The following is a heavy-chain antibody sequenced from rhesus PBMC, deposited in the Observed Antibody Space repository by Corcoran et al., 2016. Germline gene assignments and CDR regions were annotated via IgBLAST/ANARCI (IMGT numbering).Heavy chain of an antibody. J-gene: IGHJ4*01. D-gene: IGHD4-23*01. V-gene: IGHV4-76*01. CDR1: GGSNSRGYD. CDR2: IYGSSGST. CDR3: ARFTVTSFYFDY. Sequence: QVQLQEAGPGVVKPSETLSLTRAVSGGSNSRGYDWSWIRQPPGNALEWIGYIYGSSGSTNYNPSLKNRVTISKDASKNQFSLKLSSVTAADTAVYYCARFTVTSFYFDYWGQGVLVTVSS.